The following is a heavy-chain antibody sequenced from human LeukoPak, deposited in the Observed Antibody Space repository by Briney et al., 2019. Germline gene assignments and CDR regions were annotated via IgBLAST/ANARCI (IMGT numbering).Heavy chain of an antibody. CDR1: GGSISSYY. J-gene: IGHJ4*02. V-gene: IGHV4-59*08. CDR3: ASTAYCGGDRYPDIFDY. Sequence: SETLSLTCTVSGGSISSYYWSWIRQPPGKGLEWIGYIYYSGSTNYNPSLKSRVTISVDTSKNQFSLKLSSVTAADTAVYYCASTAYCGGDRYPDIFDYWGQGTLVTVSS. D-gene: IGHD2-21*02. CDR2: IYYSGST.